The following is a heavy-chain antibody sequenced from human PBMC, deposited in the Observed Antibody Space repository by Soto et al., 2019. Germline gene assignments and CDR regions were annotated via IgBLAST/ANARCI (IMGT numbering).Heavy chain of an antibody. CDR1: GCSISSSSYY. J-gene: IGHJ4*02. CDR3: ARRGGTAYDY. D-gene: IGHD1-7*01. V-gene: IGHV4-39*01. Sequence: QLQLQESGPGLVKPSETLSLTCTVSGCSISSSSYYWGWIRQPPGKGLEWIGSIYYSGSTYYNPSLKSRVTISIDPSKNQFSLRLSSVTAADTAVYYCARRGGTAYDYWGQGTLVTVSS. CDR2: IYYSGST.